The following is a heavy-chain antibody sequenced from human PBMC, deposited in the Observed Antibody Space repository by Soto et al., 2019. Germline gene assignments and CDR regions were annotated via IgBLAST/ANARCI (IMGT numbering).Heavy chain of an antibody. CDR3: ARDAHSGSYSHAGYYYGMDV. D-gene: IGHD1-26*01. Sequence: EVQLVESGGGLVKPGGSLRLSCAASGFTFSSYSMNWFRQDPGKGLEWVSSISSSSSYIYYADSVKGRFTISRDNSKKSLYLQMNRLRAEDTAVYYCARDAHSGSYSHAGYYYGMDVWCKGTTVTVSS. J-gene: IGHJ6*04. V-gene: IGHV3-21*01. CDR2: ISSSSSYI. CDR1: GFTFSSYS.